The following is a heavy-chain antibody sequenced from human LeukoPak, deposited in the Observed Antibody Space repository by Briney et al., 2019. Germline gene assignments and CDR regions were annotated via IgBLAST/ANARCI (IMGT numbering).Heavy chain of an antibody. V-gene: IGHV4-4*07. J-gene: IGHJ4*02. Sequence: SETLSLTCTVSSGSISSYYWSWIRQPAGKGLEWIGRIYTSGSTNYNPSLKSRVTMSVDTSKNQFSLKLSSVTAADTAVYYCARVGRDCGGDCWLDYWGQGTLVTVSS. D-gene: IGHD2-21*02. CDR1: SGSISSYY. CDR2: IYTSGST. CDR3: ARVGRDCGGDCWLDY.